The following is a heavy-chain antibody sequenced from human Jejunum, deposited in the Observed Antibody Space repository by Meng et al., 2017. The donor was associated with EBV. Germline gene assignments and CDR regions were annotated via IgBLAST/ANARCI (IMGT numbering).Heavy chain of an antibody. CDR1: GGSVSSGGYY. J-gene: IGHJ4*02. CDR2: IYNSEST. Sequence: QVEQQESGPGLVKPSGTLSLPSTVSGGSVSSGGYYWSWIRQPPGKGLEWIGYIYNSESTNYKSSLKSRVTISADTSKNQFSLRLSSVTAADTAVYYCAGLRYSGYDRAFDYWGQGALVTVSS. D-gene: IGHD5-12*01. V-gene: IGHV4-61*08. CDR3: AGLRYSGYDRAFDY.